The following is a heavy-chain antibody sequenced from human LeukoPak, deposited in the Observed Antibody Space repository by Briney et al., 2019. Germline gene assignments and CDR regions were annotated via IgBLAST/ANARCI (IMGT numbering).Heavy chain of an antibody. CDR2: ISAYNGNT. CDR3: ARDVDTAIYYYYGMDV. J-gene: IGHJ6*02. CDR1: GYTFTSYG. Sequence: GASVKLSCKASGYTFTSYGISWVRQAPGQGLEWMGWISAYNGNTNYAQKLQGRFTMTTDTSTSTAYMELRSLRSDDTAVYYCARDVDTAIYYYYGMDVWGQGTTVTVSS. D-gene: IGHD5-18*01. V-gene: IGHV1-18*01.